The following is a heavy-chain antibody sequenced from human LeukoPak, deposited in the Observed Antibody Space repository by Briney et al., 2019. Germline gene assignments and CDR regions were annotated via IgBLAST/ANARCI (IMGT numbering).Heavy chain of an antibody. CDR3: AKYLESGASRYFDP. Sequence: GGSLRLSCAASGFTFRSYAMSWVRQAPGKGLDLVSTVGGGGGDTYYADSVKGRFTISRDNSKNTLDLHMSSLRADDTAVYYCAKYLESGASRYFDPWGQGTLVTVSS. CDR1: GFTFRSYA. CDR2: VGGGGGDT. V-gene: IGHV3-23*01. J-gene: IGHJ5*02. D-gene: IGHD1-14*01.